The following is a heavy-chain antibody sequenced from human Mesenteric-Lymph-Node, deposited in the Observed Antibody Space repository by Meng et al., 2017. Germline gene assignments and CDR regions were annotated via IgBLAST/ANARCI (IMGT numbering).Heavy chain of an antibody. CDR2: IYYSGST. CDR1: GCSISSSSYY. Sequence: LRPSCTVSGCSISSSSYYWGWIRQPPGKGLEWSGSIYYSGSTYYNPSLKSRVTMSVDRSKNQFSLKLISVTAADTAVYYCARGNADSYATQDYWGQGTLVTVSS. J-gene: IGHJ4*02. V-gene: IGHV4-39*07. D-gene: IGHD5-18*01. CDR3: ARGNADSYATQDY.